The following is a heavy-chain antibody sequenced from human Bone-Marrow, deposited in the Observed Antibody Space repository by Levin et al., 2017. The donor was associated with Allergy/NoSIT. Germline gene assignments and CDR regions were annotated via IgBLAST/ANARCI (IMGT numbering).Heavy chain of an antibody. D-gene: IGHD6-6*01. CDR3: ARGRSSSSMGGYYYYYYYMDV. CDR1: GFTFSSYA. CDR2: ISYDGSNK. V-gene: IGHV3-30-3*01. J-gene: IGHJ6*03. Sequence: PGGSLRLSCAASGFTFSSYAMHWVRQAPGKGLEWVAVISYDGSNKYYADSVKGRFTISRDNSKNTLYLQMNSLRAEDTAVYYCARGRSSSSMGGYYYYYYYMDVWGKGTTVTVSS.